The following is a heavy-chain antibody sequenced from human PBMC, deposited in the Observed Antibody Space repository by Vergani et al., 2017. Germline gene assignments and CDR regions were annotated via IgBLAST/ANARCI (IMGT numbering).Heavy chain of an antibody. J-gene: IGHJ6*03. D-gene: IGHD3-10*01. CDR2: INHSGST. V-gene: IGHV4-34*01. CDR3: ARATSITPEVSYYYYMDV. CDR1: GGSFSGYY. Sequence: QVQLQQWGAGLLKPSETLSLTCAVYGGSFSGYYWSWIRQPPGKGLEWIGEINHSGSTNYNPSLKSRVTISVDTSKNQFSLKLSSVTAADTAVYYCARATSITPEVSYYYYMDVWGKGTTVTVSS.